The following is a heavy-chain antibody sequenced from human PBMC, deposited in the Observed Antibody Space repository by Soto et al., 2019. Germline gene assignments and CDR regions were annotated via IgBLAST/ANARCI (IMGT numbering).Heavy chain of an antibody. CDR2: ISSTTNYI. CDR1: GFTFTRYS. Sequence: GGSLRLSCAASGFTFTRYSMNWVRQAPGKGLEWVSSISSTTNYIYYGDSMKGRFTISRDNAKNSLYLEMNSLRAEDTAVYYCAREYEDLTWTFDYWGPATLVTVSS. V-gene: IGHV3-21*06. D-gene: IGHD3-3*01. J-gene: IGHJ4*02. CDR3: AREYEDLTWTFDY.